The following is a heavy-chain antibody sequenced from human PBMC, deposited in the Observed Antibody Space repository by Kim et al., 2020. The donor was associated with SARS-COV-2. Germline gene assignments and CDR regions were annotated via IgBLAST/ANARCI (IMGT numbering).Heavy chain of an antibody. CDR2: INAGNGNT. D-gene: IGHD6-13*01. CDR3: ARVLRGTGYSSSPFCGY. Sequence: ASVKVSCKASGYTFTSYAMHWVRQAPGQRLEWMGWINAGNGNTKYSQKFQGRVTITRDTSASTAYMELSSLRSEDTAVYYCARVLRGTGYSSSPFCGYWGQGTLVTVSS. V-gene: IGHV1-3*01. J-gene: IGHJ4*02. CDR1: GYTFTSYA.